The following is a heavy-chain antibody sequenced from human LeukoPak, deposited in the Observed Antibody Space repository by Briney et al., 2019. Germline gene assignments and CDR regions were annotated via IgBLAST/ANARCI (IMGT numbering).Heavy chain of an antibody. CDR3: ARVVGATQFGYYYYYTDV. CDR2: TGFDSETN. J-gene: IGHJ6*03. D-gene: IGHD1-26*01. Sequence: PGGSLRLSCAASGFSFSDYSINWVRQAPGKGLEWISYTGFDSETNSHADSVKGRITISGDNAKNALNLQLTSLRVEDTAVYYCARVVGATQFGYYYYYTDVWGKGTTVTVSS. CDR1: GFSFSDYS. V-gene: IGHV3-48*01.